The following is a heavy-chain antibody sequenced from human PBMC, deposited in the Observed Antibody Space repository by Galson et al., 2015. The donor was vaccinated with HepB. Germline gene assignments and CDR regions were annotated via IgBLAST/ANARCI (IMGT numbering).Heavy chain of an antibody. CDR3: ARGTINWVPNYY. CDR2: IDPSDSYT. CDR1: GYSFTSYW. Sequence: QSGAEVKKPGESLRISCKGSGYSFTSYWISWMRQLPGKGLEWMGRIDPSDSYTKYSPSFQGHVTISADKSISTAYLQWSSLKASDTAINYCARGTINWVPNYYWGQGTLVTVSS. D-gene: IGHD4/OR15-4a*01. V-gene: IGHV5-10-1*01. J-gene: IGHJ4*02.